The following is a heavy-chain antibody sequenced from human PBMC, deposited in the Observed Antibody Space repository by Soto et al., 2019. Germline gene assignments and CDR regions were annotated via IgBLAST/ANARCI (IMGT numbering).Heavy chain of an antibody. V-gene: IGHV3-74*01. D-gene: IGHD5-12*01. CDR3: AREAMATSTFDY. Sequence: GGSLRLSCAASGFTFSRYWMHWVRQAPGKGLMWVSRLNTDGTTAAYADSVKGRFTISRDNAKNTLYLLMNSLSAEDTAVYYCAREAMATSTFDYWGKCTLVTVSS. CDR1: GFTFSRYW. CDR2: LNTDGTTA. J-gene: IGHJ4*02.